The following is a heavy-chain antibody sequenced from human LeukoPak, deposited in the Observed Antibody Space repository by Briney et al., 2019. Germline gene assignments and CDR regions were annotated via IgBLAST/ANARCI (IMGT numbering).Heavy chain of an antibody. J-gene: IGHJ3*02. CDR1: GFTFSGYW. CDR2: ISRNGGST. D-gene: IGHD4/OR15-4a*01. CDR3: VKESGFMVAPNSAFDI. Sequence: GGSLRLSCAASGFTFSGYWMHWVRQAPGKGLEYVSGISRNGGSTYYADSVKGRFTISRDNSKNTLYLQMSRLRAEDTAVYYCVKESGFMVAPNSAFDIWGQGTMVTVSS. V-gene: IGHV3-64D*06.